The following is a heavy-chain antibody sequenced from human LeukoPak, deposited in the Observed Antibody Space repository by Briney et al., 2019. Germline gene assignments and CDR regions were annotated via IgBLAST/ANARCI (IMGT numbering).Heavy chain of an antibody. CDR1: GYTFTDYW. CDR2: IFPGDSDT. Sequence: GESLKISCQVSGYTFTDYWIGWVRHVSGKGLEWMGIIFPGDSDTKYSPSFQGHVTISVDKSISTAYLQWSSLKASDTATYFCAREDSGDWRYFDSWGQGTLVTVFS. CDR3: AREDSGDWRYFDS. V-gene: IGHV5-51*01. J-gene: IGHJ4*02. D-gene: IGHD6-19*01.